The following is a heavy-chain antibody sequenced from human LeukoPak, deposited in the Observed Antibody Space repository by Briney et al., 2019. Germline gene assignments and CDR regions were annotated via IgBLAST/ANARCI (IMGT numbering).Heavy chain of an antibody. CDR2: ISGSGSTI. CDR1: GFTFSDYY. J-gene: IGHJ5*02. Sequence: GGSLRLSCAASGFTFSDYYMSWIRQAPGKGLEWVSYISGSGSTIYYADSVKGRFTISRDNAKNSLYLQMNSLRAEDTAVYYCARDRRGYSYWFDPWGQGTLVTVSS. V-gene: IGHV3-11*04. CDR3: ARDRRGYSYWFDP. D-gene: IGHD6-13*01.